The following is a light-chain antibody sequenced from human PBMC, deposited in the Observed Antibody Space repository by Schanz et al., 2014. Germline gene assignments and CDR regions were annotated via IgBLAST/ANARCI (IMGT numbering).Light chain of an antibody. CDR1: QTVRVN. Sequence: ETVMTQSPATLSVFPGDRVTLSCRASQTVRVNLAWYQQKPGQAPRLLIYDASTRATGVPDRFSGSGSGTDFILTISRLEPEDFAVYFCQQYGTAPYTFGQGTNLEIK. V-gene: IGKV3D-15*01. CDR2: DAS. CDR3: QQYGTAPYT. J-gene: IGKJ2*01.